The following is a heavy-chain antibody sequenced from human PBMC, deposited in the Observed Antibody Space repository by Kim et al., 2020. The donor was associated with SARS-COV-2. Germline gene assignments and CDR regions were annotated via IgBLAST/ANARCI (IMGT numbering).Heavy chain of an antibody. CDR3: TTGPVLRYFEWPGYDAFDI. D-gene: IGHD3-9*01. CDR2: IKSKTDGGTT. Sequence: GGSLRLSCAASGFTFSNAWMSWVRQAPGKGLEWVGRIKSKTDGGTTDYAAPVKGRFTISRDDSKNTLYLQMNSLKTEDTAVYYCTTGPVLRYFEWPGYDAFDIWGQGTMVTVSS. V-gene: IGHV3-15*01. CDR1: GFTFSNAW. J-gene: IGHJ3*02.